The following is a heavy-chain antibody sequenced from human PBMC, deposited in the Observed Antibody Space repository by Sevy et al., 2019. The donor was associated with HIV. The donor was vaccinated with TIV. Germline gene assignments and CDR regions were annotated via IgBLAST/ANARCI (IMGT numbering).Heavy chain of an antibody. CDR2: ISYDGSNK. CDR3: AREGVYIVATISGDFDY. V-gene: IGHV3-30-3*01. CDR1: GFTFSSYA. D-gene: IGHD5-12*01. Sequence: GGSLRLSCAASGFTFSSYAMHWVRQAPGKGLEWVAVISYDGSNKYYADSVKGRFTISRDNSKNTLYLQMNSLRAEDTAVYYCAREGVYIVATISGDFDYWGQGTLVTVSS. J-gene: IGHJ4*02.